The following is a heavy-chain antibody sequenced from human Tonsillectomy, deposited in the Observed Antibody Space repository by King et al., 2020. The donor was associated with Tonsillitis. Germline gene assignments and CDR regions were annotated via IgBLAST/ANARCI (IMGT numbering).Heavy chain of an antibody. CDR3: ARDVLFVSSGYYVPTTGWFAP. CDR2: IYYSGST. D-gene: IGHD3-22*01. J-gene: IGHJ5*02. Sequence: QLQESGPGLVKPSETLSLTCTVSGGSVSSGSYYWSWIRQPPGKGLEWIGYIYYSGSTNYNPSLKSRVTISVDTSKNQFSLELSSVTAAATAVYYCARDVLFVSSGYYVPTTGWFAPWGQGTLVTVSS. V-gene: IGHV4-61*01. CDR1: GGSVSSGSYY.